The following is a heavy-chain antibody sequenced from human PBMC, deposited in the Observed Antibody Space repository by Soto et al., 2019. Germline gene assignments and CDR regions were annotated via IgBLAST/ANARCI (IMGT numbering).Heavy chain of an antibody. CDR3: ASSGWYFAFDI. J-gene: IGHJ3*02. D-gene: IGHD6-19*01. Sequence: ASVKVSCKASGNTVPNYAIHWVRQAPGQRLEWMGWINGGNGNTKYSQKFQGRVTITRGTSASTAYMELSSLRSEDTAVYYCASSGWYFAFDIWGQGTMVTVSS. V-gene: IGHV1-3*01. CDR2: INGGNGNT. CDR1: GNTVPNYA.